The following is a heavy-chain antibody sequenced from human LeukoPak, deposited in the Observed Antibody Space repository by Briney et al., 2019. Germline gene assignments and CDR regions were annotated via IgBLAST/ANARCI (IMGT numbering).Heavy chain of an antibody. J-gene: IGHJ4*02. CDR3: ARRRLENTFDY. D-gene: IGHD5-18*01. Sequence: PSETLSLTCTVSGGSISSGGYYWSWIRQHPGKGLEWIGYIYYSGSTYYNPSLKSRVTISVDTSKNQFSLKLSSVAAADTAVYYCARRRLENTFDYWGRGTLVTVSS. CDR1: GGSISSGGYY. V-gene: IGHV4-31*03. CDR2: IYYSGST.